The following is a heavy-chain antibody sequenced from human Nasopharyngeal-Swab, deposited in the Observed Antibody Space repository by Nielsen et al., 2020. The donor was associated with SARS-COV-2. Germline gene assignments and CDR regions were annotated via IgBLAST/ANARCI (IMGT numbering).Heavy chain of an antibody. CDR2: INHSGST. D-gene: IGHD4-17*01. V-gene: IGHV4-34*01. Sequence: SETLSLTCAVYGASFSGYNWSWIRQPPGKGLEWIGEINHSGSTNYNPSFKSRVTISVDTSKNQFSLKLSTVTAADTAVYYCAGGRDYGDPFDYWGQGTLVTVSS. CDR1: GASFSGYN. J-gene: IGHJ4*02. CDR3: AGGRDYGDPFDY.